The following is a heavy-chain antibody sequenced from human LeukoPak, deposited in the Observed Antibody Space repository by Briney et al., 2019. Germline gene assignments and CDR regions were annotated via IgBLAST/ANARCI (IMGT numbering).Heavy chain of an antibody. J-gene: IGHJ6*02. D-gene: IGHD2-15*01. Sequence: GESLKISCKGSGYSFTSYWISWVRQMPGKGLEWMGRIDPRDSYTNYSPSFQGHVTISADKTISTAYVQWSSLKASDTAMYYCARRGYCSGGSCYSGTEDYYYYGMDVWGQGTTVTVSS. CDR1: GYSFTSYW. CDR3: ARRGYCSGGSCYSGTEDYYYYGMDV. CDR2: IDPRDSYT. V-gene: IGHV5-10-1*01.